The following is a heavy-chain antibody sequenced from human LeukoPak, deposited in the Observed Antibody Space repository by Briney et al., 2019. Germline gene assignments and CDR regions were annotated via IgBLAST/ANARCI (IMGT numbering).Heavy chain of an antibody. D-gene: IGHD3/OR15-3a*01. J-gene: IGHJ4*02. Sequence: GGSLRLSCAASGFTFSSYGMHWVRQAPGKGLEWVGRIKSNTDGGTTDYAAPVKGRFTISRDDSKNTLDLQMNSLKTEDTAVYHCTTGDGLDYWGQGTLVTVSS. CDR2: IKSNTDGGTT. CDR3: TTGDGLDY. CDR1: GFTFSSYG. V-gene: IGHV3-15*01.